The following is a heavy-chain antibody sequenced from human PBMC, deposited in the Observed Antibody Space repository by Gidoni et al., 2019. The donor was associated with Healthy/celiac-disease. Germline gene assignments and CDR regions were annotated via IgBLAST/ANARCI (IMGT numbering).Heavy chain of an antibody. CDR3: AAPVLLWFGELFGAFDI. D-gene: IGHD3-10*01. CDR2: INPNSGGT. V-gene: IGHV1-2*02. CDR1: GYTFTGYY. Sequence: QVQLVQSGAEVKKPGASVKVSCKASGYTFTGYYMHWVRQAPGQGLEWMGWINPNSGGTNYAQKFQGRVTMTRDTSISTAYMELSRLRSDDTAVYYCAAPVLLWFGELFGAFDIWGQGTMVTVSS. J-gene: IGHJ3*02.